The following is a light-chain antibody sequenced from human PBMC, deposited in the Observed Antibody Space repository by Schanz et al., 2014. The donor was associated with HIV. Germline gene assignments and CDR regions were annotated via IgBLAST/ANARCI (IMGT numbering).Light chain of an antibody. CDR2: TNN. Sequence: QSVLTQPPSASGTPGQRVTISCSGSSSNIGTNTVNCYQQLPGTAPKLLIYTNNHRPSGVPDRFSGSKSGTSASLAISGLQSEDEADYYCAAWDDSLSGPVFGGGTKLIVL. J-gene: IGLJ2*01. CDR3: AAWDDSLSGPV. CDR1: SSNIGTNT. V-gene: IGLV1-44*01.